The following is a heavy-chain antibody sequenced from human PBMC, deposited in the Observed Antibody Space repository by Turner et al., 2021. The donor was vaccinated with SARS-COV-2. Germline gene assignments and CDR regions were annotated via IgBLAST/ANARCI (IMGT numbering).Heavy chain of an antibody. CDR3: ARDLMEVGGMDV. Sequence: VQLVESGGGLTQPGGSLSPSCAASGLTVSSNYMSWVRQAPGKGLEWVSVIYSGGSTYYADSVKGRFTISRDNSKNTLYLQMNSLRAEDTAVYYCARDLMEVGGMDVWGQGTTVTVSS. CDR2: IYSGGST. CDR1: GLTVSSNY. J-gene: IGHJ6*02. D-gene: IGHD3-3*01. V-gene: IGHV3-53*01.